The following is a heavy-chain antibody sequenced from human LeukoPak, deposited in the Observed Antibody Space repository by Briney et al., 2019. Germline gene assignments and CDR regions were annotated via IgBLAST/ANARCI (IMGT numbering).Heavy chain of an antibody. V-gene: IGHV3-23*01. J-gene: IGHJ4*02. D-gene: IGHD1-26*01. CDR3: AKGGKWDLTPFDY. CDR2: ISGGGGST. Sequence: XWXRQXXXXXXEXGSNISGGGGSTYYAHSVKGRLPISRDKSKDTLYLQGNRLRAEETAVYYCAKGGKWDLTPFDYWGQGTLVTVSS.